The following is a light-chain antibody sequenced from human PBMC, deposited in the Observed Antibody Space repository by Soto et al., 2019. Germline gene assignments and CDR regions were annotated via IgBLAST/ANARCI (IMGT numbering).Light chain of an antibody. Sequence: QSVLTQPPSASGTPGQRVAISCSGTRSNIGSNPVNWFQQLPGTAPKLLIYGSDQRPSGVPDRFSGSKSGTSASLAISGLQSEDESDYYCAAWVDSLFGPVFGGGTKLTVL. V-gene: IGLV1-44*01. CDR1: RSNIGSNP. J-gene: IGLJ2*01. CDR3: AAWVDSLFGPV. CDR2: GSD.